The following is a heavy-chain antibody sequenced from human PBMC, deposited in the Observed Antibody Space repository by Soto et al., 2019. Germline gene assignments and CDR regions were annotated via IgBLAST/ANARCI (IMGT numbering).Heavy chain of an antibody. Sequence: EVQVVESGGGLVQPGGSLRLSCAASGFTFSRYGMNWVRQAPGKGLEWVAYISSSSSTIYYADSVKGRFTISRDNAXNXXYLQMNSLRDEDTAVYYCARDGYCVSTICYFLPDVWGQGTTVTVSS. CDR2: ISSSSSTI. V-gene: IGHV3-48*02. CDR1: GFTFSRYG. D-gene: IGHD2-2*03. CDR3: ARDGYCVSTICYFLPDV. J-gene: IGHJ6*02.